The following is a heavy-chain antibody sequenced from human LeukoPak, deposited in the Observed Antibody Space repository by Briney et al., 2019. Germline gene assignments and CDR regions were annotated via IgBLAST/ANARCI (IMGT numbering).Heavy chain of an antibody. J-gene: IGHJ4*02. V-gene: IGHV3-7*01. CDR3: ARGGLDGWIHLWPSSHFDY. D-gene: IGHD5-18*01. Sequence: GGSLRLSCAASGFTFSSYWMSWVRQAPGKGLVWVANIKQDGSETYYVDSVKGRFTISRDNARNSLYLQMSSLRVEDTAVYYCARGGLDGWIHLWPSSHFDYWGQGTLVTVSS. CDR2: IKQDGSET. CDR1: GFTFSSYW.